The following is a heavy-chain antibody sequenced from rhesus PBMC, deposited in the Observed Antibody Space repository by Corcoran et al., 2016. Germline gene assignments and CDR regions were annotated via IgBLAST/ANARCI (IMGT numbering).Heavy chain of an antibody. CDR1: GGSITGAND. D-gene: IGHD6-13*01. CDR3: ARVWYSSWSGAFDF. CDR2: IFANTDSP. Sequence: QVQLQESGPGLVKASETLSLTCTVSGGSITGANDWSGIRQSPGKGLEWIGYIFANTDSPHYNPALRHRATISTDTCRNQFSLKLSSVTAADTAVYYCARVWYSSWSGAFDFWGQGLRVTVSS. J-gene: IGHJ3*01. V-gene: IGHV4-76*01.